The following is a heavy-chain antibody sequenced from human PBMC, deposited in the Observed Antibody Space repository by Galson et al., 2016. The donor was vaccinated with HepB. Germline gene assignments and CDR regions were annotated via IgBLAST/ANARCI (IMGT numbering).Heavy chain of an antibody. CDR2: IYYSGSS. Sequence: SETLSLTCTVSGGSISTDNYYWGWIRQPPGRGLEWIGSIYYSGSSFDNPSLKSRVTISVDTSKNQFSLKLSSVTAADAALYYCARHGLSNYGYTRIFDYWGQGTLVIFSS. D-gene: IGHD5-18*01. V-gene: IGHV4-39*01. J-gene: IGHJ4*02. CDR3: ARHGLSNYGYTRIFDY. CDR1: GGSISTDNYY.